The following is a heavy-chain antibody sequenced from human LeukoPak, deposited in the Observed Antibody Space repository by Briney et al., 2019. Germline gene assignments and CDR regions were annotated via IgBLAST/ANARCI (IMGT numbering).Heavy chain of an antibody. CDR3: ARGSNFDWLLSSSTYYFDY. Sequence: GGSLRLSCAASGFTFSSYSMNWVRQAPGKGLEWVSSISSSSSYIYYADSVKGRFTISRDNAKNSPYLQMNSLRAEDTAVYYCARGSNFDWLLSSSTYYFDYWGQGTLVTVSS. CDR2: ISSSSSYI. V-gene: IGHV3-21*01. D-gene: IGHD3-9*01. CDR1: GFTFSSYS. J-gene: IGHJ4*02.